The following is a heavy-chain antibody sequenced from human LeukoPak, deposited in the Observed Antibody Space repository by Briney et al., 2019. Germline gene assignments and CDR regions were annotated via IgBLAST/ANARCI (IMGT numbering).Heavy chain of an antibody. CDR3: ATDTKAARPGVVY. CDR2: FDPEDGET. D-gene: IGHD6-6*01. CDR1: GYTLTELS. V-gene: IGHV1-24*01. Sequence: ASVKVSCKVTGYTLTELSMHWVRQAPGKGREWRGGFDPEDGETIYAQKFQGRVTMTEDTSTDTAYMELSSLRSEDTAVYYCATDTKAARPGVVYWGQGTLLAVSP. J-gene: IGHJ4*02.